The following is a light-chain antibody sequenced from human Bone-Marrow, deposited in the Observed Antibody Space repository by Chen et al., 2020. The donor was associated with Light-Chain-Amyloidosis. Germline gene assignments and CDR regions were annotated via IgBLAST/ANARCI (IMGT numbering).Light chain of an antibody. CDR1: SSDVGGYNY. Sequence: QSALTQPASVSGSPGQSITISCTGTSSDVGGYNYVSWYQQLPGKAPKLMIFDVNSRPSGVSNRFSGSKSGNTASLTISGLQAEDEADYYCCSYAGSYTFDVFGGGTKLTVL. CDR3: CSYAGSYTFDV. J-gene: IGLJ2*01. V-gene: IGLV2-14*01. CDR2: DVN.